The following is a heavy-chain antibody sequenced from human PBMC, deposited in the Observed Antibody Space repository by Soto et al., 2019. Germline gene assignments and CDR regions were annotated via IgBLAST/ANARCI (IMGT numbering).Heavy chain of an antibody. V-gene: IGHV3-9*01. CDR1: GFTFDDYA. D-gene: IGHD3-16*01. Sequence: EVQLVESGGGLVQPGRSLRLSCAASGFTFDDYAMHWVRQAPGKGLEWVSGISWNRRSIGYADSVKGRFTIARDNAKNSLYQEMNSLRGEDTALYSCAKDATLGGWGGMDVWGQGTTVTVSS. CDR2: ISWNRRSI. J-gene: IGHJ6*02. CDR3: AKDATLGGWGGMDV.